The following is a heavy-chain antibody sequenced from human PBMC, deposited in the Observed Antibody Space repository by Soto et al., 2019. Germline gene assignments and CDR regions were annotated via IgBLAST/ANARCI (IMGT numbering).Heavy chain of an antibody. CDR1: GFTFSSYA. J-gene: IGHJ3*02. D-gene: IGHD2-2*01. V-gene: IGHV3-23*01. Sequence: GGSLRLSCAASGFTFSSYAMSWVRQAPGKGLEWVSAISGSGGSTYYADSVKGRFTISRDNSKNTLYLQMNSLRAEDTAVYYCAKDIVVVPAAINVPFHNTVTPACAFDIWGQGTMVTVSS. CDR2: ISGSGGST. CDR3: AKDIVVVPAAINVPFHNTVTPACAFDI.